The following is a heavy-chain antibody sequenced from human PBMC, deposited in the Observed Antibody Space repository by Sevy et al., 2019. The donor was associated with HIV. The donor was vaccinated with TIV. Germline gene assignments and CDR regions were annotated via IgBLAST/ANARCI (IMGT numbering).Heavy chain of an antibody. D-gene: IGHD2-8*01. V-gene: IGHV3-23*01. Sequence: GGSLRLSCAASGFTFSSYAMSWVRQAPGKGLEWVSAITGSGSNTYYAVSVKGWFTISRDISKNMLYLQMITLRSEDTAVYYCAKGGYCSNGACYTDFDYWGQGTLVTVSS. CDR3: AKGGYCSNGACYTDFDY. CDR1: GFTFSSYA. CDR2: ITGSGSNT. J-gene: IGHJ4*02.